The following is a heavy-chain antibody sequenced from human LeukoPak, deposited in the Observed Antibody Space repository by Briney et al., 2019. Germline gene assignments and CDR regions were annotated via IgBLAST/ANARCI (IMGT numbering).Heavy chain of an antibody. J-gene: IGHJ4*02. D-gene: IGHD3-10*01. CDR1: GFAFSTYA. Sequence: GGSLRLSCAASGFAFSTYAMSWVRQAPGKGLEWVSALSGNGDKTFYAGSVGGRFTISRDNSKNRLFLQMYGLRAEDTAVYYCAKDLNYGFDYWGQGTLVTVSS. V-gene: IGHV3-23*01. CDR2: LSGNGDKT. CDR3: AKDLNYGFDY.